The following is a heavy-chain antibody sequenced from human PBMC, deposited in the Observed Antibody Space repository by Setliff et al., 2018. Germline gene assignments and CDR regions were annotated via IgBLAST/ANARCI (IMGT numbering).Heavy chain of an antibody. CDR2: INHSGST. Sequence: SETLSLTCAVYGGSFSGYYWSWIRQPPGKGLEWIGEINHSGSTNYNPSLKSRVTISVDTSKNQFSLKLSSMTAADTAVYYCARRSGWPNWFDPWGQGTLVTVSS. V-gene: IGHV4-34*01. D-gene: IGHD6-19*01. J-gene: IGHJ5*02. CDR3: ARRSGWPNWFDP. CDR1: GGSFSGYY.